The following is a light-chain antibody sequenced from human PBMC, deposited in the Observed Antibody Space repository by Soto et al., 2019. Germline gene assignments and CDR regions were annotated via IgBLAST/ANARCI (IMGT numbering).Light chain of an antibody. J-gene: IGKJ5*01. CDR2: KVS. CDR3: MQGTHWPPIT. V-gene: IGKV2-30*01. CDR1: QSPIYSDGNTY. Sequence: DVVMTQSPLSLPVTLGQPASISCRSSQSPIYSDGNTYLNWFQQRPGHXPRRLIYKVSNRDSGVPDRFSGIGSGTDFTLKISRVEAEDVGVYYCMQGTHWPPITFGQGTRLEIK.